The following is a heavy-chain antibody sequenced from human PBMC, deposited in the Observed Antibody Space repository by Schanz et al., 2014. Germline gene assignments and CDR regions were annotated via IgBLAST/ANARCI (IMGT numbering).Heavy chain of an antibody. J-gene: IGHJ6*02. CDR1: GFTFRSYG. Sequence: QVQLVESGGGVVQPGRSLRLSCAAPGFTFRSYGMHWVRQVPGKGLEWVALISYDGSSKNHADSVQGRFTISRDNSKNALYLQMDSLRAEDTAVYYCARDLTVDTGYVVHYYYYGMDVWGQGTTVTVSS. V-gene: IGHV3-33*01. D-gene: IGHD5-12*01. CDR3: ARDLTVDTGYVVHYYYYGMDV. CDR2: ISYDGSSK.